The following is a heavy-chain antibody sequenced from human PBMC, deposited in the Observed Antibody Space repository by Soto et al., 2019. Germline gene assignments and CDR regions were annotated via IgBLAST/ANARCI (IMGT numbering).Heavy chain of an antibody. CDR1: GGSFSGYY. Sequence: PSETLSLTCAVYGGSFSGYYWSWIRQPPGKGLEWIGEINHSGSTNYNPSLKSRITISVGTSRKQFSLKLNSVTAADTAVYYCARGRDVLRYFDWFSWGQRTLVTVSS. CDR3: ARGRDVLRYFDWFS. V-gene: IGHV4-34*01. CDR2: INHSGST. D-gene: IGHD3-9*01. J-gene: IGHJ5*02.